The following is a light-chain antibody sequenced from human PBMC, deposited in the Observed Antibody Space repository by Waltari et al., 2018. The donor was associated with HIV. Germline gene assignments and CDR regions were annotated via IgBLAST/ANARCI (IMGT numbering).Light chain of an antibody. V-gene: IGLV1-40*01. CDR3: QSYDSSLSGYV. CDR1: SSNIGAGYD. Sequence: QSVLTQPPSVSGAPGQRVTISCTGSSSNIGAGYDVHWYQQLPGTAPKLLIYGNINRPSAVPDRFSGSESGTSASLAITGLQAEDEADYYCQSYDSSLSGYVFGTGTKVTVL. CDR2: GNI. J-gene: IGLJ1*01.